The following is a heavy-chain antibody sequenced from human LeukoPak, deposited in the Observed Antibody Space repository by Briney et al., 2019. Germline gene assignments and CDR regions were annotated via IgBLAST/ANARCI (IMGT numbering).Heavy chain of an antibody. Sequence: PSQTLSLTCAVSGGSISSGGYSWSWIRQHPGKGLEWIGYIYYSGSTYYNPSLKSRVTISVDTSKNQFSLKLSSVTAADTAVYYCARPMTTVTPLAFDIWGQGTMVTVSS. J-gene: IGHJ3*02. CDR3: ARPMTTVTPLAFDI. D-gene: IGHD4-17*01. V-gene: IGHV4-31*11. CDR1: GGSISSGGYS. CDR2: IYYSGST.